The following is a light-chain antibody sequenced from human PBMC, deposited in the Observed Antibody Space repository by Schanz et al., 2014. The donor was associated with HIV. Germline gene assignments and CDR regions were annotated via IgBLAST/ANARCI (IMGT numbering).Light chain of an antibody. Sequence: QSILAQPLSVSGAPGQRVTISCTGSSSNIGTGYDVHWYQVLPGIAPKLLIFGYSNRPSGVPDRFSGSKSDSSASLTITGLQPEDEADYYCCSYTTTSTYVFGAGTKLTVL. CDR3: CSYTTTSTYV. CDR2: GYS. CDR1: SSNIGTGYD. J-gene: IGLJ1*01. V-gene: IGLV1-40*01.